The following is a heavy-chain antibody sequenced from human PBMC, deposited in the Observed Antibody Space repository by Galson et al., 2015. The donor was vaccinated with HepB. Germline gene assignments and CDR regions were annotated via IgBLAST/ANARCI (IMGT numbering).Heavy chain of an antibody. CDR3: ARSYSSSWSYTYWYFDL. Sequence: TLSLTCSVSGGSTTNSLYYWSWIRQPPGKGLEWIGFIYHSGSTYYNPSLKSRVTISVDRSKNQFSLKLSSVTAADTAVYYCARSYSSSWSYTYWYFDLWGRGTLVTVSS. CDR2: IYHSGST. V-gene: IGHV4-30-2*01. D-gene: IGHD6-13*01. CDR1: GGSTTNSLYY. J-gene: IGHJ2*01.